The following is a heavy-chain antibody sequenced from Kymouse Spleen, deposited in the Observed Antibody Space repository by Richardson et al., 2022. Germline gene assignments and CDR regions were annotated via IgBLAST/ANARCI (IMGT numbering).Heavy chain of an antibody. CDR1: GFTFSSYS. Sequence: EVQLVESGGGLVKPGGSLRLSCAASGFTFSSYSMNWVRQAPGKGLEWVSSISSSSSYIYYADSVKGRFTISRDNAKNSLYLQMNSLRAEDTAVYYCARNDILTGYYRGNYFDYWGQGTLVTVSS. CDR3: ARNDILTGYYRGNYFDY. D-gene: IGHD3-9*01. J-gene: IGHJ4*02. V-gene: IGHV3-21*03. CDR2: ISSSSSYI.